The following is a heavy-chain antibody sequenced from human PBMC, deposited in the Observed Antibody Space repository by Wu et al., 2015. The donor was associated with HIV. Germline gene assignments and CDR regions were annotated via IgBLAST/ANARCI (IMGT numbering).Heavy chain of an antibody. CDR2: INPLFGTT. J-gene: IGHJ6*02. CDR1: GGIFRGYS. D-gene: IGHD5-12*01. CDR3: ARNTDSVATSLYSLGV. Sequence: QVQLVQSGAEVKKPGSSVTVSCKTSGGIFRGYSISWVRQAPGQGLEWMGGINPLFGTTKFAQKFQGRLTITTDGLRTTAYMELSSLKSDDTAVYYCARNTDSVATSLYSLGVWGQGTVVTVSS. V-gene: IGHV1-69*05.